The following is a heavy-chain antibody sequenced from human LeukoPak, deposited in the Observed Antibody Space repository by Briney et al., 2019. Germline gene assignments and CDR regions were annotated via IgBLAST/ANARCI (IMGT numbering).Heavy chain of an antibody. V-gene: IGHV7-4-1*02. J-gene: IGHJ4*02. Sequence: GASVKVSCKASGYTFTNYTINWVRLAPGQGLEWMGWIDTNTGNPTYAQGFAGRFVFSLDTSVSTAYLQISSLKAEDTAVYYCARATYSSGWYFAYWGQGTLVTVSS. D-gene: IGHD6-19*01. CDR1: GYTFTNYT. CDR2: IDTNTGNP. CDR3: ARATYSSGWYFAY.